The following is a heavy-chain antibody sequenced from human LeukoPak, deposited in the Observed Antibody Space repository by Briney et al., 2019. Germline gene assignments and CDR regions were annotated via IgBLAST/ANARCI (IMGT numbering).Heavy chain of an antibody. D-gene: IGHD3-10*02. CDR1: GFSFDDYA. CDR2: ISWNSGTI. Sequence: GGSLRLSCAASGFSFDDYAMHWVRQAPGKGLEWVSGISWNSGTIGYADSVKGRFTISRDNAKNSLYLQMNSLRAEDTAVYYCAELGITMIGGVWGKGTTVTISS. CDR3: AELGITMIGGV. J-gene: IGHJ6*04. V-gene: IGHV3-9*01.